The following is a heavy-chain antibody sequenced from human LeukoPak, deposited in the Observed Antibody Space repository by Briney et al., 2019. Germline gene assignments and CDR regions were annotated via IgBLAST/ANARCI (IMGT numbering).Heavy chain of an antibody. J-gene: IGHJ4*02. CDR2: ISSSSSYI. CDR3: ARGESSSWRHTYDFDY. Sequence: GGSLRLSCAASGFTFSSYSMNCVRQAPGGGRECVSSISSSSSYIFYAHSVRGGFPIPRDNPKNSLYLQLHSERAEDAPVYYWARGESSSWRHTYDFDYWGQGTLVTVSS. D-gene: IGHD6-13*01. V-gene: IGHV3-21*01. CDR1: GFTFSSYS.